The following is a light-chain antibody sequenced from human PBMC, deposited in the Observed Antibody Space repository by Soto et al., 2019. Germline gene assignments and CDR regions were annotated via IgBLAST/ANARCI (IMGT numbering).Light chain of an antibody. CDR3: GTWDSSLSAL. V-gene: IGLV1-51*02. Sequence: QSVLTQPPSVSAAPGQKVTISCSGSSSNIGNNYVSWYQQLPGTAPKLLIYENNKRPSGIPDRFSGSKSGTSATLGITGLQTGYEADYYCGTWDSSLSALFGGGTKLTVL. J-gene: IGLJ2*01. CDR2: ENN. CDR1: SSNIGNNY.